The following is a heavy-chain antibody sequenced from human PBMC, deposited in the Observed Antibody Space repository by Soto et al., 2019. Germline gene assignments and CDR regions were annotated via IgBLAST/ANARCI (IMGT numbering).Heavy chain of an antibody. CDR2: ISSSGSTI. CDR1: GFTFSSYE. J-gene: IGHJ4*02. D-gene: IGHD3-22*01. V-gene: IGHV3-48*03. CDR3: ARVPLGIVVGYYFDY. Sequence: GGSLRLSCAASGFTFSSYEMNWVRQAPGKGLEWVSYISSSGSTIYYADSVKGRFTISRDNAKNSLYLQMNSLRAEDTAVYYCARVPLGIVVGYYFDYWGQGTLVTVSS.